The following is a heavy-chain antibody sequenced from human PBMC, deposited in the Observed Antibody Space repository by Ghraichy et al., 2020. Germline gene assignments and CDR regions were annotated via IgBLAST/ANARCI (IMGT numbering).Heavy chain of an antibody. CDR3: VKGGGSGWPFDV. D-gene: IGHD6-19*01. Sequence: LGWMANINQGGSEENYVDSVKGRFTISRDNVKNLLYLQMNSLTAEDTAVYYCVKGGGSGWPFDVWG. J-gene: IGHJ3*01. CDR2: INQGGSEE. V-gene: IGHV3-7*03.